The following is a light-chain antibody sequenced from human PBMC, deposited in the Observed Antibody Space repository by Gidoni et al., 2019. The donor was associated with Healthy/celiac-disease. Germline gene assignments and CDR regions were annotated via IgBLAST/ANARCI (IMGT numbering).Light chain of an antibody. CDR2: AAS. Sequence: DIQMTQSPFSLSASVGDRVTITCRASQIISSYLNWYQQKPGKAPKLLIYAASSLQSGVPSRFSGSGSGTDFTLTISSLQPEDFATYYCQQSYSTPPTFGQGTKLEIK. V-gene: IGKV1-39*01. J-gene: IGKJ2*01. CDR3: QQSYSTPPT. CDR1: QIISSY.